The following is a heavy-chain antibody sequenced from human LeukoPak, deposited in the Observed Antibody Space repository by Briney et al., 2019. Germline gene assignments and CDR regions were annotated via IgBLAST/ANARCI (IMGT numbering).Heavy chain of an antibody. CDR2: ITGSGDTT. D-gene: IGHD3-9*01. V-gene: IGHV3-23*01. CDR1: GFIFRNYA. CDR3: AKWGDYDILTGYYVSNF. Sequence: GASLRLSCAASGFIFRNYAMSWVRQAPGKGLEWVSAITGSGDTTYYADSVKGRFTISRDNSKNTLYVEMNTLRAEDTAVYYCAKWGDYDILTGYYVSNFWGQGTLVTVSS. J-gene: IGHJ4*02.